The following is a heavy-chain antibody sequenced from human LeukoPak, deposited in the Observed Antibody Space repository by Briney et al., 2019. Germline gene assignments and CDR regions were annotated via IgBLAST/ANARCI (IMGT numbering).Heavy chain of an antibody. V-gene: IGHV1-2*02. CDR2: INPTSGGT. CDR3: ARAITAAAGKAGDY. CDR1: GYTFTGYY. J-gene: IGHJ4*02. D-gene: IGHD6-13*01. Sequence: ASVKVSCKASGYTFTGYYMHWVRRAPGQGLEWMGWINPTSGGTNYAQKFQGRVTLTRDTSASTAYMELSSLRSDDTALYYCARAITAAAGKAGDYWGQGTLVTVSS.